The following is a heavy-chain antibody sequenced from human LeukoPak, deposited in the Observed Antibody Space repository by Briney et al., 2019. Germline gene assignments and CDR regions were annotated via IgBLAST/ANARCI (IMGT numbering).Heavy chain of an antibody. V-gene: IGHV3-48*03. CDR2: ISSSGSTI. CDR3: ASKRKQQLGAD. Sequence: GGSLRLSCAASGFTFSSYEMNWVRQAPGKGLEWVSYISSSGSTIYYADSVKGRFTISRDSAKNSLYLQMNSLRAEDTAVYYCASKRKQQLGADWGQGTLVTVSS. J-gene: IGHJ4*02. CDR1: GFTFSSYE. D-gene: IGHD6-13*01.